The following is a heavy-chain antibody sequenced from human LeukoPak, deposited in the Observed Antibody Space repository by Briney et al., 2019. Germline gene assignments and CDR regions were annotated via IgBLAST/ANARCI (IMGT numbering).Heavy chain of an antibody. Sequence: ASVKVSCKVSGYTLTELSMHWVRQAPGKGLEWMGGFDPEDGETIYAQKFQGRVTMTEDTSTDIAYMELSSLRSEDTAVYYCATGHYGSGSYANWFDPWGQGTLVTVSS. D-gene: IGHD3-10*01. CDR2: FDPEDGET. V-gene: IGHV1-24*01. J-gene: IGHJ5*02. CDR3: ATGHYGSGSYANWFDP. CDR1: GYTLTELS.